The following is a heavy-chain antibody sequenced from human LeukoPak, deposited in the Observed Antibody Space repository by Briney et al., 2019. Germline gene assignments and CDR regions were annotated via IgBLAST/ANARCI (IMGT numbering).Heavy chain of an antibody. CDR1: GFTFSSYA. D-gene: IGHD3-9*01. V-gene: IGHV3-23*01. Sequence: GGSLRLSCAASGFTFSSYAMSWVPQAPGKGLEWVSAITCSGGNTYYADSVKGRFTISRDNSKNTLYLQMNSLRAEDTAVYYCAKWGDYDVLTGYYVSDYWGQGTLVTVSS. CDR2: ITCSGGNT. CDR3: AKWGDYDVLTGYYVSDY. J-gene: IGHJ4*02.